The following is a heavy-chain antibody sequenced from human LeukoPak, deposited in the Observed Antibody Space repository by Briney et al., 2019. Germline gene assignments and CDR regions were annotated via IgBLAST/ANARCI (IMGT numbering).Heavy chain of an antibody. Sequence: GGSLRLSCAASGFTFDDYGMSWVRQAPGKGLEWVSGINWNGGSTGYADSVKGRFTISRDNAKNSLYLQMNSLRAEDTALYYCASHGGAANPDDYGDYVTLFDYWGQGTLVTASS. CDR3: ASHGGAANPDDYGDYVTLFDY. CDR1: GFTFDDYG. J-gene: IGHJ4*02. CDR2: INWNGGST. V-gene: IGHV3-20*04. D-gene: IGHD4-17*01.